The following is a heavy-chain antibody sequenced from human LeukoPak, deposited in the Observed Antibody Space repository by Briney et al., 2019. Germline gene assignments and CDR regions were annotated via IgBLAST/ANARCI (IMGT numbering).Heavy chain of an antibody. V-gene: IGHV3-23*01. Sequence: PGGSLRLSCAASGFTVSSNYMSWVRQAPGKRLEWVSAISGSGGSTYYADSVKGRFTISRDNSKNTLYLQMNSLRAEDTAVYYCAKDSEYSYGSSWGQGTLVTVSS. D-gene: IGHD5-18*01. CDR2: ISGSGGST. CDR1: GFTVSSNY. CDR3: AKDSEYSYGSS. J-gene: IGHJ5*02.